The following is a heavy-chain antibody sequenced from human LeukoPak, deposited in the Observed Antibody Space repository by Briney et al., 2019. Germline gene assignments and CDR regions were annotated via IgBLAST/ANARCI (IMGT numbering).Heavy chain of an antibody. CDR3: AKDLGGSPTFDY. V-gene: IGHV3-23*01. J-gene: IGHJ4*02. CDR2: ISGSGVST. D-gene: IGHD2-15*01. Sequence: AGGSLRLSCAASGFTFSSYAMSWVRQAPGKGLEWVSAISGSGVSTYYADSVKGRFTISRDNSKNTLYLQMNSLRAEDTAVYYCAKDLGGSPTFDYWGQGTLVTVSS. CDR1: GFTFSSYA.